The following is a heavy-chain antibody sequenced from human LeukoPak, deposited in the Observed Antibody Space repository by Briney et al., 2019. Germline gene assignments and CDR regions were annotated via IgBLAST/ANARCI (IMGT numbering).Heavy chain of an antibody. V-gene: IGHV4-4*07. J-gene: IGHJ6*03. CDR2: IYTSGST. D-gene: IGHD4-11*01. Sequence: PSETLSLTCTVSGGSISSYYWSWIRQPAGKGLEWIGRIYTSGSTNYNPSLKSRVTMSVDTSKNQFSLKLSSVTAADTAVYYCARNRGSTVITDHYYYYYMDVWGKGTTVTVSS. CDR3: ARNRGSTVITDHYYYYYMDV. CDR1: GGSISSYY.